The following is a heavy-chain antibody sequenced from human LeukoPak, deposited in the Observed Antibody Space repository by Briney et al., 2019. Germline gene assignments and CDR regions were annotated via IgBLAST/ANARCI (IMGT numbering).Heavy chain of an antibody. J-gene: IGHJ6*03. CDR1: GFSVSSNF. CDR3: ARDGYGNNYMDV. Sequence: GGSLRLSCAASGFSVSSNFMSWVRQAPGKGLEWVSVIYSGGTTYYADSVKGRFTISRDNSKNTLSLQMNNLRAEDTAVYYCARDGYGNNYMDVWGKGTTVTLSS. D-gene: IGHD1/OR15-1a*01. V-gene: IGHV3-53*01. CDR2: IYSGGTT.